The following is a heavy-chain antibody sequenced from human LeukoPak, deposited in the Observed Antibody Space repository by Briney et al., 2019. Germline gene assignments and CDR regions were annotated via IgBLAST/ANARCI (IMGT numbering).Heavy chain of an antibody. D-gene: IGHD6-13*01. J-gene: IGHJ4*02. CDR2: ISAYNGRT. CDR3: ARCESGSSWPWELGNN. CDR1: GYTFTSYA. Sequence: GASVKVSCKASGYTFTSYAITWVRQAPGQGLEWMGWISAYNGRTNYAQNLQDRVTLTIDTSTSTAYMELRSLKFDDTAVYFCARCESGSSWPWELGNNWGQGTPVTVSS. V-gene: IGHV1-18*01.